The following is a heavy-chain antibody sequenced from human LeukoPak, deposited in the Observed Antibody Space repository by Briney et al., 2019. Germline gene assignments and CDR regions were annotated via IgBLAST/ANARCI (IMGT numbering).Heavy chain of an antibody. CDR1: GGSISSGGYY. D-gene: IGHD3-10*01. CDR2: IYYSGST. J-gene: IGHJ5*02. V-gene: IGHV4-31*03. CDR3: ARDLGYYSSGSNRAGWFDP. Sequence: SQTLSLTCTVSGGSISSGGYYWSWIRQHPGKGLVWIGYIYYSGSTYYNPSLKSRVTISVDTSKNQFSLKLSSVTAADTAVYYCARDLGYYSSGSNRAGWFDPWGQGTLVTVSS.